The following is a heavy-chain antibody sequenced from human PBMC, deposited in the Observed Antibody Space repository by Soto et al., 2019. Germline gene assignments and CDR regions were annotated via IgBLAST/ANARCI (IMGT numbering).Heavy chain of an antibody. D-gene: IGHD4-17*01. Sequence: GASVKVSCKASGYTSTGFYMHWVRQAPGQGLEWMGWINPNSGDTEYAQNFQGWVTMTRDTSISTAYMELNRLKSDDTAVYYCASGGSTVTREFDYWGQGTLVSVS. J-gene: IGHJ4*02. V-gene: IGHV1-2*04. CDR1: GYTSTGFY. CDR2: INPNSGDT. CDR3: ASGGSTVTREFDY.